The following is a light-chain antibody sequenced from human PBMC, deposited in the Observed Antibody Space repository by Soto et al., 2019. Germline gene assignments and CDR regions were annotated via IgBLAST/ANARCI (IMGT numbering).Light chain of an antibody. CDR3: QQYYNWPPEFT. CDR1: QSVSSN. CDR2: GAS. V-gene: IGKV3-15*01. Sequence: EIVLTQSPATPSVSPGERATLSCRASQSVSSNLAWYQQKPGQAPRPLIYGASTRATGVPARFSGSGSGTEFTLTISSLQSEDFAVYYCQQYYNWPPEFTFGPGTKVDIK. J-gene: IGKJ3*01.